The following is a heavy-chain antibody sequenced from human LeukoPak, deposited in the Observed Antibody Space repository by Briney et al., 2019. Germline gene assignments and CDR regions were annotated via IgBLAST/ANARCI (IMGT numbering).Heavy chain of an antibody. V-gene: IGHV4-39*07. Sequence: SETLSLTCTVSGGSISSSSYYWGWIRQPPGKGLEWTGSIYYSGSTYYNPSLKSRVTISVDTSKNQFSLKLSSVTAADTAVYYCARGAAAGTLDYWGQGTLVTVSS. CDR2: IYYSGST. CDR3: ARGAAAGTLDY. D-gene: IGHD6-13*01. CDR1: GGSISSSSYY. J-gene: IGHJ4*02.